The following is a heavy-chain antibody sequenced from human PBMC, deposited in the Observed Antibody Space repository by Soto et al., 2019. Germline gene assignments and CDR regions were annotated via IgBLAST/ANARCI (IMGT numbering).Heavy chain of an antibody. CDR2: INQDESEK. J-gene: IGHJ4*02. Sequence: GGSLRLSCAASGFTLSGYWMTWVRQAPGKGLEWVANINQDESEKHYVDSVKGRFTISRDNPKNSLYLQMNSLRAEDTAVYYCARDRGHSDYWGQGTLVTVSS. V-gene: IGHV3-7*05. D-gene: IGHD3-10*01. CDR1: GFTLSGYW. CDR3: ARDRGHSDY.